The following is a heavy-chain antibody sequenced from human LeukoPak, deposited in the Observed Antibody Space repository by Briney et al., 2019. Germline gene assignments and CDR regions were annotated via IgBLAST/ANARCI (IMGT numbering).Heavy chain of an antibody. D-gene: IGHD6-19*01. CDR3: ARDMGAPTAVAGTTYYYGMDV. CDR2: ISAYNGNT. V-gene: IGHV1-18*01. J-gene: IGHJ6*02. Sequence: ASVKVSCKASGYTFTSHGISWVRQAPGQGLEWMGWISAYNGNTNYAQKLQGRVTMTTDTSTSTAYRELRSLRSDGTAVYYCARDMGAPTAVAGTTYYYGMDVWGQGTTVTVSS. CDR1: GYTFTSHG.